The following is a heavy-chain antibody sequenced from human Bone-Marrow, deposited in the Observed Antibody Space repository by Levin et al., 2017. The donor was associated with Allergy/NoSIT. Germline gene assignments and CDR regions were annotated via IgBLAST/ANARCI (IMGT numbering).Heavy chain of an antibody. CDR1: GGSVSSGSYY. CDR2: IYYSGST. D-gene: IGHD1-20*01. CDR3: ARDTRYNWNPWFDP. V-gene: IGHV4-61*01. J-gene: IGHJ5*02. Sequence: ASETLSLTCTVSGGSVSSGSYYWSWIRQPPGKGLEWIGYIYYSGSTNYNPSLKSRVTISVDTSKNQFSLKLSSVTAADTAVYYCARDTRYNWNPWFDPWGQGTLVTVSS.